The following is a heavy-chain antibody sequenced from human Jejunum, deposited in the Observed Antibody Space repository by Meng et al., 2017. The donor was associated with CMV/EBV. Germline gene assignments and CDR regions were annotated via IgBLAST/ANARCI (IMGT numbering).Heavy chain of an antibody. CDR3: ARMGGLSNLDV. Sequence: CAASGFAFSTYAMHWVRQAPGKGLEWVAVISYDGSTKYYADSAKGRFTVSRDKSQNTLYLQMNSLRVEDTAMYSCARMGGLSNLDVWGQGTTVTVSS. CDR1: GFAFSTYA. J-gene: IGHJ6*02. V-gene: IGHV3-30*04. D-gene: IGHD3/OR15-3a*01. CDR2: ISYDGSTK.